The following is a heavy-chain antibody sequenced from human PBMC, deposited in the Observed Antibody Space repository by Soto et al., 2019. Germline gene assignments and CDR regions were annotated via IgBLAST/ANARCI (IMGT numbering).Heavy chain of an antibody. V-gene: IGHV4-31*03. CDR2: IYYST. Sequence: QVQLQESGPGLVKPSQTLSLTCTVSGGSISSGGYYWSWIRQHPGKGLEWIGYIYYSTYYNPSLKSRVPISVDTSKTQFSLKLSSVTAADTAVYYCARDYRASYPAYYYYGMDVWGQGTTVTVSS. CDR3: ARDYRASYPAYYYYGMDV. D-gene: IGHD3-16*02. J-gene: IGHJ6*02. CDR1: GGSISSGGYY.